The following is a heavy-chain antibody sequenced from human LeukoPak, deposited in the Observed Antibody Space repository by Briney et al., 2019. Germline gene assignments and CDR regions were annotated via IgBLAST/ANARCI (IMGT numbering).Heavy chain of an antibody. CDR1: GYTFTGYY. J-gene: IGHJ5*02. Sequence: ASVKVSCKASGYTFTGYYMHWVRQAPGQGLEWMGWINPNSGGTNYAQKFQGRVTMTRDTSISTAYMELSRLRSDDAAVYYCARADIVVVPAADNWFDPWGQGTPVTVSS. D-gene: IGHD2-2*01. CDR2: INPNSGGT. V-gene: IGHV1-2*02. CDR3: ARADIVVVPAADNWFDP.